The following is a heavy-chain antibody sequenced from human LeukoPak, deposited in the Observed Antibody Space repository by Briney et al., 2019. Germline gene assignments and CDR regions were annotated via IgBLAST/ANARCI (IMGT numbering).Heavy chain of an antibody. CDR3: ARGYCSGGSCYYAY. Sequence: GASVKVSCKASGYTFTSYAMNWVRQAPGQGLEWMGWINTNTGIPTYAQGFTGRFVFSLDTSVSTAYLQISSLKAEDTAVYYCARGYCSGGSCYYAYWGQGTLVTVSS. D-gene: IGHD2-15*01. V-gene: IGHV7-4-1*02. CDR2: INTNTGIP. J-gene: IGHJ4*02. CDR1: GYTFTSYA.